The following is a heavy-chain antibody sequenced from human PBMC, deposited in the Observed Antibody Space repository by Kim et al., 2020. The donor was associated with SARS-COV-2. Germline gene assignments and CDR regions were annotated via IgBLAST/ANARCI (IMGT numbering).Heavy chain of an antibody. V-gene: IGHV2-70*01. Sequence: DEDKTYRTSLKNRLTLSKDTSKSQVVLTMTNMDPVDTATYYCARKINMDVWGKGTTVTVSS. J-gene: IGHJ6*03. CDR3: ARKINMDV. CDR2: DEDK.